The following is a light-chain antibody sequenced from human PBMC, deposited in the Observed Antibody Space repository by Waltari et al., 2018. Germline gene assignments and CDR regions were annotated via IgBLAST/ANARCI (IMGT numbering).Light chain of an antibody. V-gene: IGKV3-20*01. CDR3: QQYGSSPWT. Sequence: EIVLTQSPGTLSLSPGERATLSCGASQSVSSSYLGWYQQKPGQAPRLLIYGASSRATGIADRFSGSGSGTDFILTISRLEPEDFAVYYCQQYGSSPWTFGQGTKVEIK. CDR1: QSVSSSY. J-gene: IGKJ1*01. CDR2: GAS.